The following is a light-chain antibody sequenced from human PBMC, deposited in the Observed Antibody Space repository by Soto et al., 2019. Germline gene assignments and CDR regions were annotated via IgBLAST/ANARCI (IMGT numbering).Light chain of an antibody. V-gene: IGLV1-40*01. CDR1: SSNIGAGFD. J-gene: IGLJ2*01. Sequence: QSVLTQPPSVSGAPGQRVTISCTGSSSNIGAGFDVHWYQQLPVTAPRLLIYDNNNRPSGVPDRFSGSKSGTSASLAITGLQAEDEADYYCQSYDSSLSHVVFGGGTKLTVL. CDR3: QSYDSSLSHVV. CDR2: DNN.